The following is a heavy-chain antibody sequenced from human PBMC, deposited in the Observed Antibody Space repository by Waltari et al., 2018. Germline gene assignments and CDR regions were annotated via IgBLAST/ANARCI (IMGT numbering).Heavy chain of an antibody. D-gene: IGHD5-18*01. CDR2: IYYSGST. J-gene: IGHJ4*02. CDR1: GGSISSSSYY. Sequence: QLQLQESGPGLVKPSETLSLTCTVSGGSISSSSYYWGWNRQPPGKGLEWIGSIYYSGSTYYNPSLKSRVTISVDTSKNQFSLKLSSVTAADTAVYYCARHPHTAMDNFDYWGQGTLVTVSS. CDR3: ARHPHTAMDNFDY. V-gene: IGHV4-39*01.